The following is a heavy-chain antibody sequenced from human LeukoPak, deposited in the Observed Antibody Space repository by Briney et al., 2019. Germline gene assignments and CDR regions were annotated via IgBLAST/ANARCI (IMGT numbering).Heavy chain of an antibody. CDR3: AKADWYGGGDFDY. Sequence: GGSLRLSCAASGFTFGSYSMNWVRQAPGKGLEWVSSISSSSSYIYYADSVKGRFTISRDNAKNSLYLQMNSLRAEDTAVYYCAKADWYGGGDFDYWGQGTLVTVSS. CDR2: ISSSSSYI. CDR1: GFTFGSYS. D-gene: IGHD3-9*01. V-gene: IGHV3-21*01. J-gene: IGHJ4*02.